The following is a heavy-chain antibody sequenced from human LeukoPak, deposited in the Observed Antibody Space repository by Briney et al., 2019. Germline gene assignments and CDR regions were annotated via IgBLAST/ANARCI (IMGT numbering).Heavy chain of an antibody. CDR1: GFTFDDYA. CDR3: AKVQARDDYGWVVVAAAGAFDI. D-gene: IGHD2-15*01. J-gene: IGHJ3*02. V-gene: IGHV3-9*01. Sequence: GRSLRLSCAASGFTFDDYAMHWVRQAPGKGLEWVSGISWNSGSIGYADSVKGRFTISRDNAKNSLYLQMNSLRAEDTALYYCAKVQARDDYGWVVVAAAGAFDIWGQGTMVTVSS. CDR2: ISWNSGSI.